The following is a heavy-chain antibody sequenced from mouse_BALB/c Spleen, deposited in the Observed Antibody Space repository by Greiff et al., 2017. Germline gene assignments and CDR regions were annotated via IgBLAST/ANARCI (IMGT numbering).Heavy chain of an antibody. V-gene: IGHV1S22*01. J-gene: IGHJ4*01. CDR2: IYPGSGST. CDR1: GYTFTSYW. D-gene: IGHD2-2*01. Sequence: LQQPGSELVRPGASVKLSCKASGYTFTSYWMHWVKQRPGQGLEWIGNIYPGSGSTNYDEKFKSKATLTVDTSSSTAYMQLSSLTSEDSAVYYCTRGGGYYDAMDYWGQGTSVTVSS. CDR3: TRGGGYYDAMDY.